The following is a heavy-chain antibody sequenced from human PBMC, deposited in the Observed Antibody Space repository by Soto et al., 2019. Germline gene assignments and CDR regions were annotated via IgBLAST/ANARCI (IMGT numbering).Heavy chain of an antibody. V-gene: IGHV4-4*02. Sequence: QVQLQESGPRLVKPSESLSLTCGVSGGTVASSHWWSWVRQSPGRGLEWIGNVYHTGDTNFNPSLQSRVTFSVDKSNNQFSLRLTCVTAADTAVYFCAREIVTAGGNNYFDPWGPGTLVTVSS. D-gene: IGHD2-21*02. CDR3: AREIVTAGGNNYFDP. J-gene: IGHJ5*02. CDR2: VYHTGDT. CDR1: GGTVASSHW.